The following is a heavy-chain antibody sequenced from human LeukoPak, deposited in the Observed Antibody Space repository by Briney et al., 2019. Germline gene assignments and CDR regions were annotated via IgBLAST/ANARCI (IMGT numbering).Heavy chain of an antibody. CDR1: GASFNSDDQY. CDR3: SRGLDSRKLGY. J-gene: IGHJ4*02. D-gene: IGHD3-22*01. CDR2: IHPSGML. Sequence: ASETLSLTCTVSGASFNSDDQYWNWIRQSPGKGLEWVGSIHPSGMLYNNPSLESRVTMSRDTSKNQFSLNLNSVTAADTAVYFCSRGLDSRKLGYWGQGILVTVSS. V-gene: IGHV4-31*03.